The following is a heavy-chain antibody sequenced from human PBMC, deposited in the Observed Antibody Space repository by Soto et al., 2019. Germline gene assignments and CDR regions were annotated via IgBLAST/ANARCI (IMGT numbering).Heavy chain of an antibody. CDR3: ARVTMVRGVIYLFDY. V-gene: IGHV1-69*13. CDR1: GGTFSSYA. Sequence: SVKVSCKASGGTFSSYAISWVRQAPGQGLEWMGGIIPIFGTANYAQKFQGRVTITADESTSTAYMELSSLRSEDTAVYYCARVTMVRGVIYLFDYWGQGTLVTVSS. J-gene: IGHJ4*02. CDR2: IIPIFGTA. D-gene: IGHD3-10*01.